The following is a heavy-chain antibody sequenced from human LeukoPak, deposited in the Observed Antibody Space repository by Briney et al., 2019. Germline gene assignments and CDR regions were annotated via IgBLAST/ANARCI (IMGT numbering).Heavy chain of an antibody. CDR3: ARTHYCTNGVCYNYFDY. CDR2: INPSGGST. Sequence: ALVKVSCKASGYTFTSYYMHWVRQAPGQGLEWMGIINPSGGSTSYAQKFQGRVTMTRDTSTSTVYMELSSLRSEDTAVYYCARTHYCTNGVCYNYFDYWGQGTLVTVSS. V-gene: IGHV1-46*01. CDR1: GYTFTSYY. D-gene: IGHD2-8*01. J-gene: IGHJ4*02.